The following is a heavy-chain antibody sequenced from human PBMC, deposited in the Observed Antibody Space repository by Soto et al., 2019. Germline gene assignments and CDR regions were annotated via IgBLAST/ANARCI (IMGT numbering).Heavy chain of an antibody. CDR2: ISWNSKRK. D-gene: IGHD6-19*01. V-gene: IGHV3-9*01. CDR1: GFNLDDYA. J-gene: IGHJ4*02. Sequence: EVELVESGGGLVQPGRSLRLSCEASGFNLDDYAMHWVRQGPGKGLEWVSGISWNSKRKDYAYSVKGRFIISRDNEKNSLFLQMNSLKTEDTACYYFVKAKAAVDIIYYFDDWGQGTLLTVSS. CDR3: VKAKAAVDIIYYFDD.